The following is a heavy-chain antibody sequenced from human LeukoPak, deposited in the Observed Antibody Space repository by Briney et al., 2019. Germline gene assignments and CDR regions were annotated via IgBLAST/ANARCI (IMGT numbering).Heavy chain of an antibody. Sequence: SETLSLTRTVSGGSISCYYWSWIRQPSGKGLEWIGRIYIKGSTTYNPSLKSRVTMSVDTSKNQLSLMMGSVTAAVTAVYYCARDCSSISCYAGDLPAASTPWLDPWRQGTLVTVSS. CDR1: GGSISCYY. D-gene: IGHD2-2*01. CDR2: IYIKGST. CDR3: ARDCSSISCYAGDLPAASTPWLDP. V-gene: IGHV4-4*07. J-gene: IGHJ5*02.